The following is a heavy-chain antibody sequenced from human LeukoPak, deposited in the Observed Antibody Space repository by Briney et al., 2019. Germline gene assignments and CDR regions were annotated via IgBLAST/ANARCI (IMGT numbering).Heavy chain of an antibody. Sequence: GGSLRLSCAASGFTFSNAWMSWARQATGKGLEWVALMSYDGSNKDYTDSVKGRFTISRDNSKNTLYLQMNSLRTDDTAVYYCAKDLLRATGNGGYYMDVWGKGTTVTVSS. J-gene: IGHJ6*03. CDR1: GFTFSNAW. D-gene: IGHD5-12*01. CDR2: MSYDGSNK. CDR3: AKDLLRATGNGGYYMDV. V-gene: IGHV3-30*18.